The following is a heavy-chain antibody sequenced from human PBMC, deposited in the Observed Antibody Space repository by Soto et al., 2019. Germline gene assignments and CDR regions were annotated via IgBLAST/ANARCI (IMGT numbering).Heavy chain of an antibody. J-gene: IGHJ3*02. CDR2: INRDGSSI. CDR1: GFTLSGHW. CDR3: AREAAPGGIECSIFDI. V-gene: IGHV3-74*01. Sequence: EVQVVESGGGLVQPGGSLRLSCAASGFTLSGHWMHWVRRAPGKGLVWVARINRDGSSIDYADSVKGRFTISRDNARNTLSLQMNSLRAEDTAVYYCAREAAPGGIECSIFDIWGQGTMVTVSS. D-gene: IGHD2-2*01.